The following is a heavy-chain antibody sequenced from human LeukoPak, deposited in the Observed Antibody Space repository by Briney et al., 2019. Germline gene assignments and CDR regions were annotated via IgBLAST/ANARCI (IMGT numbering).Heavy chain of an antibody. J-gene: IGHJ4*02. Sequence: SETLSLTCTVSGGSISSYYWSWIRQPPGKGLEWIGYIYYSGSTNYNPSLKSRVTISVDTSKNQFSLKLSSVTAADTAVYYCARGSRSGSIAAFLRYWGQGTLVTVSS. CDR2: IYYSGST. CDR1: GGSISSYY. V-gene: IGHV4-59*12. CDR3: ARGSRSGSIAAFLRY. D-gene: IGHD6-6*01.